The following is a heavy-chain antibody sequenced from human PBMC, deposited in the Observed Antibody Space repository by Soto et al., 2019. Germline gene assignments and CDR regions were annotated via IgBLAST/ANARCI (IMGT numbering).Heavy chain of an antibody. CDR1: GFTFSSYG. CDR2: IWYDGSNK. CDR3: ARGVQWLAKFFDY. D-gene: IGHD6-19*01. J-gene: IGHJ4*02. V-gene: IGHV3-33*01. Sequence: GGSLRLSCAASGFTFSSYGMHWVRQAPGKGLEWVAVIWYDGSNKYYADSVKGRFTISRDNSKNTLYLQMNSLRAEDTAVYYCARGVQWLAKFFDYWGQGTLVTVSS.